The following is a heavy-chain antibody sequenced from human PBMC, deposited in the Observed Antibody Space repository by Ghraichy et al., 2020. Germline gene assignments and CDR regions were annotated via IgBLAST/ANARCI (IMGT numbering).Heavy chain of an antibody. CDR1: GGSINSDGYY. V-gene: IGHV4-31*02. D-gene: IGHD4-17*01. CDR3: ATGNGDFRLDY. CDR2: IFYSGTF. J-gene: IGHJ4*02. Sequence: SQTLSLTCTVSGGSINSDGYYWSWIRPHPGRGLEWIGYIFYSGTFYYSPSLRSRVTISADRSKNQFSLKLSSVTAADTAVYYCATGNGDFRLDYWGQGALVTVSS.